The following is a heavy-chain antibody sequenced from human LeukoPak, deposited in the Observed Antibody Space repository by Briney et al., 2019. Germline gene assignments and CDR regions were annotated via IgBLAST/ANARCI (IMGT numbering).Heavy chain of an antibody. CDR2: ISHDGTTK. V-gene: IGHV3-30-3*01. J-gene: IGHJ4*02. D-gene: IGHD3-3*01. CDR1: GFTFSRYS. Sequence: GGSLRLSCKSSGFTFSRYSMHWVRQAPGKGLEWVAVISHDGTTKYNADSVEGRFTISRDNSRNTLYLQMNSLRPDDTAVYFCAIGFLKWLLYGGADYWGQGTLVTVAS. CDR3: AIGFLKWLLYGGADY.